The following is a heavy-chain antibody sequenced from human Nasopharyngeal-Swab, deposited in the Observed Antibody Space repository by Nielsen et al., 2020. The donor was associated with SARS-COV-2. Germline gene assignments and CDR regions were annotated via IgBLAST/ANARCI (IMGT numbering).Heavy chain of an antibody. V-gene: IGHV3-20*04. D-gene: IGHD3-22*01. CDR1: GFTFDDYG. Sequence: GESLKISCAASGFTFDDYGMSWVRQARGKGLEWVSGINWNGGSTGYADSVKGRFTISRDNAKNSLYLQMNSLRAEDTAVYYCARDPGFGYYYDSSGYYDYWGQGTLVTVSS. CDR2: INWNGGST. J-gene: IGHJ4*02. CDR3: ARDPGFGYYYDSSGYYDY.